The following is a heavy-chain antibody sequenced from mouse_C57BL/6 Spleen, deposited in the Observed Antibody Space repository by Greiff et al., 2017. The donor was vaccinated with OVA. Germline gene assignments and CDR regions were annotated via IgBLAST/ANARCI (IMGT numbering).Heavy chain of an antibody. Sequence: EVKVVESGGGLVQPGGSMKLSCVASGFTFSNYWMNWVRQSPEQGLEWVAQIRLKSGNYETHYAEAVKGRFTISRDDSKSSVYLQMNNIRAEDTGIYYCTAAMDYWGQGTSVTVSS. CDR1: GFTFSNYW. CDR2: IRLKSGNYET. CDR3: TAAMDY. V-gene: IGHV6-3*01. J-gene: IGHJ4*01.